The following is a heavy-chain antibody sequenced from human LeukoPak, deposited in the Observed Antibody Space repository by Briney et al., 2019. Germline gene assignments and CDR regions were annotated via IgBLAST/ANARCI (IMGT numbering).Heavy chain of an antibody. CDR2: ISYDGSNK. CDR1: GFTFSSYA. D-gene: IGHD6-6*01. Sequence: GRSLRLSCAASGFTFSSYAMHWVRQAPGKGLEWVAVISYDGSNKYYADSVKGRFTISRDNSKNTLYLQMNSLRAEDTAVYYCARSSHYWGQGILVTVSS. CDR3: ARSSHY. V-gene: IGHV3-30*04. J-gene: IGHJ4*02.